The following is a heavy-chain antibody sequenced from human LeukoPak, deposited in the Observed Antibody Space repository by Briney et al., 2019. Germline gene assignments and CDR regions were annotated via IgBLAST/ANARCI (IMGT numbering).Heavy chain of an antibody. CDR1: GFTFSNYA. Sequence: GGSLRLSCAASGFTFSNYAMNWVCQAPGEGLEWVSGISGSGDSTYYADSVKGRFTISRDNSKNTLYLQMNSLRADDTAAYYCAKGEAWGNYIFGSWGQGTLVTVSS. J-gene: IGHJ4*02. D-gene: IGHD1-7*01. CDR3: AKGEAWGNYIFGS. V-gene: IGHV3-23*01. CDR2: ISGSGDST.